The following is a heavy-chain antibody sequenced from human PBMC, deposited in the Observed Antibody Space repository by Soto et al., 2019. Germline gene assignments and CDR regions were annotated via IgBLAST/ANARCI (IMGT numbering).Heavy chain of an antibody. CDR3: ASLRFLEWLLPWFDP. CDR2: IYYSGST. V-gene: IGHV4-39*01. D-gene: IGHD3-3*01. J-gene: IGHJ5*02. Sequence: QLQLQASGPGLVKPSETLSLTCTVSGGSISSSSYYWGWIRQPPGKGLEWIGSIYYSGSTYYNPSLKSRVTISVDTSKNQFSLKLSSVTAADTAVYYCASLRFLEWLLPWFDPWGQGTLVTVS. CDR1: GGSISSSSYY.